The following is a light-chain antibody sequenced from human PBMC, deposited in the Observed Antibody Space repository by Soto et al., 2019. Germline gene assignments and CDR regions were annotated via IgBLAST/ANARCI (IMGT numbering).Light chain of an antibody. CDR3: CSYSASISLNV. CDR2: EVS. V-gene: IGLV2-23*02. J-gene: IGLJ1*01. CDR1: SSDVGSYNL. Sequence: QSVLTQPASVSGSPGQSITISCTGTSSDVGSYNLVSWYQHHPGKAPKLIIYEVSQWPSGVSDRFSGSKSGNTASLTISGLQAEVVVDYYRCSYSASISLNVF.